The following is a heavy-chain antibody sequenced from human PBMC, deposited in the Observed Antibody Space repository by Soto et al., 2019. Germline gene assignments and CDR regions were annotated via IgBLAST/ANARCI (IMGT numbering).Heavy chain of an antibody. CDR2: IAYDGSTI. CDR3: ARDLSPKVVGMDV. Sequence: SLRLSCAASGFTFSSYGMHGDRHAPGKALTKVAVIAYDGSTIYYADSVKGRFTISRDNAKNPLYLQMNSLRDEDTAVYYCARDLSPKVVGMDVWGQGTTVTV. CDR1: GFTFSSYG. J-gene: IGHJ6*02. V-gene: IGHV3-30*12.